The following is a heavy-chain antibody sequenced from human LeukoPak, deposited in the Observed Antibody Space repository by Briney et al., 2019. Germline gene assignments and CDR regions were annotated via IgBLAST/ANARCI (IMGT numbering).Heavy chain of an antibody. D-gene: IGHD6-19*01. CDR2: IRYDGGSE. Sequence: PGGSLRLSCSSPGFTLSRSNMHWVRQTPGKGLEWVAFIRYDGGSEYYAESVRGRFTISRDNNKNTLFLQMKSLRPEDTGLYYCARMTPVAGNSDSWGKGTLVTVSS. CDR3: ARMTPVAGNSDS. CDR1: GFTLSRSN. V-gene: IGHV3-30*02. J-gene: IGHJ4*02.